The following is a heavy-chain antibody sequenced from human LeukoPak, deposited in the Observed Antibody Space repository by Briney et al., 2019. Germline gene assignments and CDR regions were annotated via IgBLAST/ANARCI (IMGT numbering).Heavy chain of an antibody. Sequence: GASVKVSCKASGYTFTSYYMHWVRQAPGQGLEWMGIINPSGGSTSYAQKFQGRVTMTRDMSTSTVYMELSSLRSEDTAVYYCAREEHPYSSGRGWFDPWGQGTLVTVSS. CDR3: AREEHPYSSGRGWFDP. V-gene: IGHV1-46*01. D-gene: IGHD6-19*01. J-gene: IGHJ5*02. CDR1: GYTFTSYY. CDR2: INPSGGST.